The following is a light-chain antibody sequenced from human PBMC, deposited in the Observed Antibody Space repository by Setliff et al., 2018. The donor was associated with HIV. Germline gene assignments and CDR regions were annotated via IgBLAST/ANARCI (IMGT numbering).Light chain of an antibody. CDR2: DVI. V-gene: IGLV2-14*03. J-gene: IGLJ1*01. Sequence: QSALAQPASVSGTPGQSITISCTGSSSDIGTYDRVSWYQQRQDGGPRLIIYDVIHRPSGVPHRFSGSKSGNTASLTISGLQTEDEADYYCMSYLGTNSYVFGTGTKVTVL. CDR1: SSDIGTYDR. CDR3: MSYLGTNSYV.